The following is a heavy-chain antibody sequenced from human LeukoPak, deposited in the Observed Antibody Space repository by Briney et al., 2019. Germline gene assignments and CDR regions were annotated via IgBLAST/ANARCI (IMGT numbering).Heavy chain of an antibody. CDR2: ISYDGSNK. CDR1: GFTFSSYA. J-gene: IGHJ3*02. V-gene: IGHV3-30-3*01. CDR3: ARLGSDAFDI. Sequence: GRSLRLSCAASGFTFSSYAMHWVRQAPGKGLEWVAVISYDGSNKYYADSVKGRFTISRDNSKNTLYLQMNSLRAEDTAVYYCARLGSDAFDIWGQGTMVTVSS.